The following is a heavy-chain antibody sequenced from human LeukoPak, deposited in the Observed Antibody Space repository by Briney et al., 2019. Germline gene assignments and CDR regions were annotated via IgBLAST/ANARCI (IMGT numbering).Heavy chain of an antibody. J-gene: IGHJ3*02. CDR3: ARVRGGSNAFDI. CDR1: GYTFTGYY. V-gene: IGHV1-2*02. Sequence: ASVKVSCKASGYTFTGYYMHWVRQAPGQGLEWMGWINPNSGGTNYAQKFQGRVTMTRDTSISTAYMELSRLRSDDTAVYYCARVRGGSNAFDIWGQGTMVTVSS. CDR2: INPNSGGT. D-gene: IGHD1-26*01.